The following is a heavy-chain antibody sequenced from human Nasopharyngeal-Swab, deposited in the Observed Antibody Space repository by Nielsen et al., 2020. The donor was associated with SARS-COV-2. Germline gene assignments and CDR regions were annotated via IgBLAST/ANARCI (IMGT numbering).Heavy chain of an antibody. CDR3: ARGRWMVTAIPENYGMDV. V-gene: IGHV3-11*04. J-gene: IGHJ6*02. CDR2: ISSSGSTI. CDR1: GFTFSDYY. D-gene: IGHD2-21*02. Sequence: GGSLRLSCAASGFTFSDYYMSWIRQAPGKGLEWVSYISSSGSTIYYADSVKGRFTISRDNAKNSLYLQMNSLRAEDTAVYYCARGRWMVTAIPENYGMDVWGQGTTVTVSS.